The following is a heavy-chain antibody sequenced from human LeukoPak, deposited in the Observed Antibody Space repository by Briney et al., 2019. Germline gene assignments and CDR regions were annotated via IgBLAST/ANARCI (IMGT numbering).Heavy chain of an antibody. D-gene: IGHD3-10*01. V-gene: IGHV4-4*09. CDR2: IYPSGRS. J-gene: IGHJ4*02. Sequence: SETLSLTCTVSGGSISTNYWNWIRQPPGKGLEWIGYIYPSGRSNYSPSLKSRVTISADTSKRQFSLKLTSVTAADTAVYYCASFYYGSGLAVDYWGQGILVTVSS. CDR1: GGSISTNY. CDR3: ASFYYGSGLAVDY.